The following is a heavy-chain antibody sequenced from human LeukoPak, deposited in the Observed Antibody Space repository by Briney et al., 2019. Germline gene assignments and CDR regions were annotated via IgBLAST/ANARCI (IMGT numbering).Heavy chain of an antibody. V-gene: IGHV1-24*01. J-gene: IGHJ4*02. Sequence: ASVKVSCKVSGNTLTELSMHWVRQAPGKGLEWMGGFDPEDGETIYAQKFQGRVTMTEDTSTDTAYMELSSLRSEDTAVYYCATDRSLVATNQGLAYWGQGTLVTVSS. CDR2: FDPEDGET. D-gene: IGHD5-12*01. CDR3: ATDRSLVATNQGLAY. CDR1: GNTLTELS.